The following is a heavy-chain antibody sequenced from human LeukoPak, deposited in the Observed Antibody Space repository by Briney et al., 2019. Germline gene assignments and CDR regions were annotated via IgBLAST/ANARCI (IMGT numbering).Heavy chain of an antibody. CDR2: INHSGST. V-gene: IGHV4-34*01. D-gene: IGHD2-2*01. Sequence: SETLSLTCSVSDDSITMYYWTWIRQPLGKGLEWIGEINHSGSTNYNPSLKSRVAISVDTSKNQFSLKLSSVTAADTAVYYCARRRGCSSTSCYSNYYYYYYMDVWGKGTTVTISS. CDR3: ARRRGCSSTSCYSNYYYYYYMDV. J-gene: IGHJ6*03. CDR1: DDSITMYY.